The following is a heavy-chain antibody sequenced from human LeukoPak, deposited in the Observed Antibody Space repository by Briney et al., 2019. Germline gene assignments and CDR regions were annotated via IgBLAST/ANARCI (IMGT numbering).Heavy chain of an antibody. V-gene: IGHV3-15*01. Sequence: GGSLRLSCAASGFTFSNAWMSWVRQAPGKGLEWVGRIKSKTDGGTTDYAAPVKGRFTISRDNSKNTLYLQMNSLRAEDTAVYYCARGGGLGYCSSTSCYVDYWGQGTLVTVSS. CDR3: ARGGGLGYCSSTSCYVDY. CDR2: IKSKTDGGTT. D-gene: IGHD2-2*01. CDR1: GFTFSNAW. J-gene: IGHJ4*02.